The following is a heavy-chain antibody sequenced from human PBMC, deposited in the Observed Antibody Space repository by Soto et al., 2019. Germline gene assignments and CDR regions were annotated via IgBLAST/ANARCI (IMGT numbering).Heavy chain of an antibody. CDR3: TKYTYTSRYAYYGMDV. V-gene: IGHV3-49*03. CDR1: GFTFGDYA. J-gene: IGHJ6*02. Sequence: PGGSLRLSCTTSGFTFGDYAMSWSRQAPGKGLEWVGVIRSKAYGGTTDYAASVKGRFTISRDDSKSIAYLQMNSLKSEDTGVHYCTKYTYTSRYAYYGMDVWGHGTTVTVSS. CDR2: IRSKAYGGTT. D-gene: IGHD6-13*01.